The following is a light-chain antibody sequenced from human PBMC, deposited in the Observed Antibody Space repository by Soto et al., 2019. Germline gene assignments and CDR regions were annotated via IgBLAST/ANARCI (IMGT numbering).Light chain of an antibody. Sequence: EILLTQSPGTLSLSPGERATLSCRASQSVSDNYLAWYQQKPGQAPRLLIYGASSRAPGVPDRFSGSGSGTDFALTISRLEPEDFAVYYCHQYGTSSRTFGQGTKVAIK. V-gene: IGKV3-20*01. CDR2: GAS. CDR1: QSVSDNY. J-gene: IGKJ1*01. CDR3: HQYGTSSRT.